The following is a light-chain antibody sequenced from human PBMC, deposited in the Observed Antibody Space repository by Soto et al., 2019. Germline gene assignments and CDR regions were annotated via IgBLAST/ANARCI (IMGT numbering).Light chain of an antibody. Sequence: SYELTQPSSVSVAPGQTARITCGGSNIGSKSGHWYQQKPGQAPVLVVYDDSDRPSGIPERFSGSNSGNTATLTISRVEAGDEADYYCQVWDTSSDHVVFGGGTKLTVL. CDR2: DDS. J-gene: IGLJ2*01. CDR1: NIGSKS. V-gene: IGLV3-21*02. CDR3: QVWDTSSDHVV.